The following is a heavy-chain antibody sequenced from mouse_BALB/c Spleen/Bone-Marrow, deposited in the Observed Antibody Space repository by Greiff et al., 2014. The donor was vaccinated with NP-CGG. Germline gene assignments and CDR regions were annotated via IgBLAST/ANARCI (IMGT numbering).Heavy chain of an antibody. CDR3: AREGDGAY. V-gene: IGHV5-4*02. CDR2: ISDGGSYT. CDR1: GFTFSDYY. Sequence: EVKVEESGGGLVKPGGSLKLSCAASGFTFSDYYMCWVRQTPEKRLEWVATISDGGSYTYYPDSVKGRFTISRDNAKNNLYLRMSSLKSEDTAMYYCAREGDGAYWGQGTLVTVSA. D-gene: IGHD3-3*01. J-gene: IGHJ3*01.